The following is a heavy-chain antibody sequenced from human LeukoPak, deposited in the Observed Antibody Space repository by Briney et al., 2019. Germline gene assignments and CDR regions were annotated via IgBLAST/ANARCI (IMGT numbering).Heavy chain of an antibody. J-gene: IGHJ4*02. CDR2: IYYSGST. V-gene: IGHV4-30-4*01. D-gene: IGHD5-18*01. CDR3: ARWVGGYSYGYDY. Sequence: SETLSLTCTVSGVSISSGDCYWSWIRQPPGKGLECIGYIYYSGSTYYNPSLKSRVTISVDTSKNQFSLKLTSVTAADTAVYYCARWVGGYSYGYDYWGQGTLVTVSS. CDR1: GVSISSGDCY.